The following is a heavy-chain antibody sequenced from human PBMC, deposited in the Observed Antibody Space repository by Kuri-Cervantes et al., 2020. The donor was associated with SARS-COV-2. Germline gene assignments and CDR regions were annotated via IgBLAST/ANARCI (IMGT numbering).Heavy chain of an antibody. CDR1: GYTFINYD. V-gene: IGHV1-8*02. J-gene: IGHJ6*03. CDR2: MNPKSGIT. CDR3: ARGGWRTYYYYYMDV. D-gene: IGHD6-19*01. Sequence: ASVKVSCKTSGYTFINYDINWVRQATGQGLEWMGWMNPKSGITGYAQKFQGRISMTRNTAINTAYMELSSLRSEDTAVYYCARGGWRTYYYYYMDVWGKGTTVTVSS.